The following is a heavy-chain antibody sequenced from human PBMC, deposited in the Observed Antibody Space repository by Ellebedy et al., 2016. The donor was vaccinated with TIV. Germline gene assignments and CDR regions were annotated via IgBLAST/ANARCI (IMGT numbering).Heavy chain of an antibody. CDR2: ISVSGGTT. D-gene: IGHD4-11*01. CDR3: ARDGVTTRFSLFDY. CDR1: GFTFSSYA. J-gene: IGHJ4*02. V-gene: IGHV3-23*01. Sequence: PGGSLRLSCAASGFTFSSYAMSWVRQAPGKGLEWVSAISVSGGTTYYADSVKGRFTISRDNAKNSLYLQMNSLRVEDTAVYYCARDGVTTRFSLFDYWGQGTLVTVSS.